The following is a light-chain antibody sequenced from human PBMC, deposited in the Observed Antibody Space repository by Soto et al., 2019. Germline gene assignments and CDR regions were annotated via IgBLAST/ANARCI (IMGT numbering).Light chain of an antibody. CDR1: SSDVGAYNY. Sequence: CTGTSSDVGAYNYVCWYQQHPGKAPKLIISEVTKRPSGVPDRFSGSKSGNTASLTVTGLQAEDEADYYCSSYAGSNNPWVFGGGTKLTVL. V-gene: IGLV2-8*01. CDR2: EVT. CDR3: SSYAGSNNPWV. J-gene: IGLJ3*02.